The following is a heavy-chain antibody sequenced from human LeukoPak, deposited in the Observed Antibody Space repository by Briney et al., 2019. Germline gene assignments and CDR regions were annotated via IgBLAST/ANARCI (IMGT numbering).Heavy chain of an antibody. V-gene: IGHV4-59*08. J-gene: IGHJ6*02. CDR1: GGSISSDY. CDR3: ARRSLVRTVGYYYAMDV. Sequence: PSETLSLTCTVPGGSISSDYWSWIRQPPGKGLEWIGYIYYSGSTNYNPSLKSRATISVDTSKKQFSLKLSSVTAADTAVYYCARRSLVRTVGYYYAMDVWGQGTTVTVSS. CDR2: IYYSGST. D-gene: IGHD1-26*01.